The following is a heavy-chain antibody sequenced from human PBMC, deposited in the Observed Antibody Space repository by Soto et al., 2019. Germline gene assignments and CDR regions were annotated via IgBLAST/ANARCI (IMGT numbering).Heavy chain of an antibody. V-gene: IGHV4-39*01. CDR3: ARRSRSRDIVVVPAALRNWYFDL. Sequence: SETLSLTCTVSGGSISSSSYYWGWIRQPPGKGLEWIGSIYYSGGTYYNPSLKSRVTISVDTSKNQFSLKLSSVTAADTAVYYCARRSRSRDIVVVPAALRNWYFDLWGRGTLVTVSS. D-gene: IGHD2-2*01. CDR2: IYYSGGT. J-gene: IGHJ2*01. CDR1: GGSISSSSYY.